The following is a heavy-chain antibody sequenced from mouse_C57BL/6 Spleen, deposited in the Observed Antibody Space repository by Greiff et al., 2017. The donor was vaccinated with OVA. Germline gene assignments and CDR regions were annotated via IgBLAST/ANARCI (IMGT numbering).Heavy chain of an antibody. Sequence: QVQLQQPGAELVMPGASVKLSCKASGYTFTSYWMHWVKQRPGQGLEWIGEIDPSDSYTNYNQKFKGKSTLTVDKSSSTAYMQLSSLTSEDSAVYYCASYGYRYFDVWGTGTTVTVSS. CDR2: IDPSDSYT. V-gene: IGHV1-69*01. CDR3: ASYGYRYFDV. CDR1: GYTFTSYW. D-gene: IGHD1-1*02. J-gene: IGHJ1*03.